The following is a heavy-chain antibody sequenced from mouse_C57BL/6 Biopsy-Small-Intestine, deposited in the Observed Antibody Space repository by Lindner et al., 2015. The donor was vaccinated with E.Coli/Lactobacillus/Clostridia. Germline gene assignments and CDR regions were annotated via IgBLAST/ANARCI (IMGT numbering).Heavy chain of an antibody. J-gene: IGHJ1*03. Sequence: VQLQESGGGLVQPKGSLKLSCAASGFTFNTYAMHWVRQAPRKGLEWVARIRSKSSNYATYYADSVKDRFTISRDDSQSMFYLQMNNLKTEDTAMYYCVRGVTMVVTTDWYFDVWGTGTTVTVSS. V-gene: IGHV10-3*01. CDR3: VRGVTMVVTTDWYFDV. CDR1: GFTFNTYA. D-gene: IGHD1-1*01. CDR2: IRSKSSNYAT.